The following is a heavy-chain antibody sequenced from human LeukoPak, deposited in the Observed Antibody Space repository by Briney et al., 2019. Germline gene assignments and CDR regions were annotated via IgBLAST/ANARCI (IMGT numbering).Heavy chain of an antibody. D-gene: IGHD2-15*01. CDR2: ISYDGSNK. J-gene: IGHJ4*02. CDR1: GFTFSSYA. V-gene: IGHV3-30*14. CDR3: ASLSGYCSGGTCQSGF. Sequence: GGSLRLSCAASGFTFSSYAMHWVRQAPGKGLEWVAVISYDGSNKYYADSVKGRFTISRDNSKNTLFPQMTSLRAEDTAVYFCASLSGYCSGGTCQSGFWGQGTLVTVSS.